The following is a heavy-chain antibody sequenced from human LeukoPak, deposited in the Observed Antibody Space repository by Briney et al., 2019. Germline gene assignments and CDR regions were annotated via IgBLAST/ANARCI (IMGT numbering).Heavy chain of an antibody. J-gene: IGHJ4*02. CDR2: ISISGTT. CDR1: GGSPSTGTDT. CDR3: ARGAPYCSSTSCSSPILDY. Sequence: SETLSLTRSVSGGSPSTGTDTRSWVSPPPGEGLEWIGRISISGTTPYNPSLKSRVTISVVPSKNQFSLKLTSVTAADTAVYYCARGAPYCSSTSCSSPILDYWGQGTLVTVSS. V-gene: IGHV4-61*01. D-gene: IGHD2-2*01.